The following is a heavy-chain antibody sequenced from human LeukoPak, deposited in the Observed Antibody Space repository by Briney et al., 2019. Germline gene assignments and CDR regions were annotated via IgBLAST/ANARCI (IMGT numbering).Heavy chain of an antibody. V-gene: IGHV3-53*01. J-gene: IGHJ4*02. CDR2: IYAGGDT. Sequence: PGGSLRLSCAASLFTVSTNFMRWVRQAPGKGLEWVSVIYAGGDTYYADSVKGRFTISRDNSKNTLYLQMNNLRAEDTAVYYCARSGSGWFDYWGQGTLVTVSS. CDR3: ARSGSGWFDY. D-gene: IGHD6-19*01. CDR1: LFTVSTNF.